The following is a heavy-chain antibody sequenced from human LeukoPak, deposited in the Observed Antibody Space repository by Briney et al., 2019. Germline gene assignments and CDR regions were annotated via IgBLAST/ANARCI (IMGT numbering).Heavy chain of an antibody. CDR3: ARARITIFGVVIMYYGMDV. V-gene: IGHV3-74*01. Sequence: GGSLRLSCAASGFTFNTYFMYWVRQAPGGGLVWVARINSDGSSTRYADSVKGRFTISRDNAKNSLYLQMNSLRAEDTAVYYCARARITIFGVVIMYYGMDVWGQGTTVTVSS. J-gene: IGHJ6*02. CDR1: GFTFNTYF. CDR2: INSDGSST. D-gene: IGHD3-3*01.